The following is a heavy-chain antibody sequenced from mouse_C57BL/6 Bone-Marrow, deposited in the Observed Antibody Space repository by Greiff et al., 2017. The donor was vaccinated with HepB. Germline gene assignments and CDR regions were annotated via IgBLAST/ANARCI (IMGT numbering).Heavy chain of an antibody. J-gene: IGHJ2*01. V-gene: IGHV1-64*01. CDR1: GYTFTSYW. CDR3: APHYDYFDY. Sequence: QVQLQQPGAELVKPGASVKLSCKASGYTFTSYWMHWVKQRPGQGLEWIGMIHPNSGSTNYNEKFKSKATLTVDKPSSTAYMQLSSLTSEDSSVYYCAPHYDYFDYWGQGTTLTVSS. CDR2: IHPNSGST. D-gene: IGHD1-2*01.